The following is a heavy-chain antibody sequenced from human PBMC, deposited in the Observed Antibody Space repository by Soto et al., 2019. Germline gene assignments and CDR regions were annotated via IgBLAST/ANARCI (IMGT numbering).Heavy chain of an antibody. D-gene: IGHD1-26*01. CDR2: IIPIFGTA. Sequence: QVQLVQSGAEVKKPGSSVKVSCKASGGTLSRYAISWVRQAPGQGLEWMGGIIPIFGTANYAQKFQGRVTITADESTSTAYMELRSLRFEDTAVYYCSRAIGGPTTTGWLDPWGQGTLVTVSS. V-gene: IGHV1-69*01. CDR1: GGTLSRYA. CDR3: SRAIGGPTTTGWLDP. J-gene: IGHJ5*02.